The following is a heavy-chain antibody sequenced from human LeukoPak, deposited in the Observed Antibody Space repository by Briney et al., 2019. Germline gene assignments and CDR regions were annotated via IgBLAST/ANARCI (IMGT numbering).Heavy chain of an antibody. V-gene: IGHV1-69*02. CDR1: GGTFSSYT. D-gene: IGHD2-15*01. CDR3: ARVCSGGSCYVDY. Sequence: SVKVSCKASGGTFSSYTISWVRQAPGQGLEWMGRIIPILGIANYAQKFQGRVTITADKSTSTAYMELSSLRSEDTAVYYCARVCSGGSCYVDYWGQGTLVTVSS. J-gene: IGHJ4*02. CDR2: IIPILGIA.